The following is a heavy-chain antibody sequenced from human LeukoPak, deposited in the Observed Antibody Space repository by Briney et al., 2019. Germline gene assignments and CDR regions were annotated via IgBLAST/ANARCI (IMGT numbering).Heavy chain of an antibody. CDR2: INPNSGGT. Sequence: ASVKVSCKASGYTFTGYYMHWVRQAPGQGLEWMGWINPNSGGTNYAQKFQDWVTMTRGTSISTAYMELSRLRSDDTAVYYCARVTFGGSSWPDFDYWGQGTLVTVSS. V-gene: IGHV1-2*04. D-gene: IGHD6-13*01. J-gene: IGHJ4*02. CDR3: ARVTFGGSSWPDFDY. CDR1: GYTFTGYY.